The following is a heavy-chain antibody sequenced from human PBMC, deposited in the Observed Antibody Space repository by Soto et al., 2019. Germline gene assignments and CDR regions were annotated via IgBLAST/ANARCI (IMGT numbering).Heavy chain of an antibody. D-gene: IGHD3-3*01. CDR2: INHSGST. V-gene: IGHV4-34*01. CDR3: ARSITIFGVVTTYNWFDP. CDR1: GGSFSVYY. Sequence: PSETVSLTCAVYGGSFSVYYCSWIRQPPGKGLEWIGDINHSGSTNYNPSLKSRVTISVDTSKNQFSLKLSSVTAADTAVYYCARSITIFGVVTTYNWFDPWGQGTLVTVSS. J-gene: IGHJ5*02.